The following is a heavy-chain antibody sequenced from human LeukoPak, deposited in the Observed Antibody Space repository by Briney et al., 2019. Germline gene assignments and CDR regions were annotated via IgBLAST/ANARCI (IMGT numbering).Heavy chain of an antibody. CDR3: AKDLIGIGFGDHAFDI. CDR2: LSPSGGNP. Sequence: PGGSLRLSCAASGFTFSTYAMSWVRQAPGKGLEWVSGLSPSGGNPIYADSVKGRFTISRDNSDNTMFLQMNSLRVEDTAVYYCAKDLIGIGFGDHAFDIWGQGTMVTVSS. CDR1: GFTFSTYA. D-gene: IGHD3-10*01. V-gene: IGHV3-23*01. J-gene: IGHJ3*02.